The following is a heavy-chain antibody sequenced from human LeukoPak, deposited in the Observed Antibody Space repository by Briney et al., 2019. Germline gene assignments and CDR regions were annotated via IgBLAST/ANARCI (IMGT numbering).Heavy chain of an antibody. Sequence: PSETLSLTCTVSLDSTTSNFWSWVRQPPGKGLGWIGEVHRSGSTHSTPSPQSRLPISIDRSKNQIALELSSVTAADTAVYYCAREIVGGFNPGAYWGQGTLLTVSS. J-gene: IGHJ4*02. V-gene: IGHV4-4*02. CDR1: LDSTTSNF. D-gene: IGHD1-14*01. CDR3: AREIVGGFNPGAY. CDR2: VHRSGST.